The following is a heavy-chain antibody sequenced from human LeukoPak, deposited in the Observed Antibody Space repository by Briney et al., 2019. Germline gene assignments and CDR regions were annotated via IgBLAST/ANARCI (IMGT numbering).Heavy chain of an antibody. CDR2: ISAGNGNT. V-gene: IGHV1-3*01. CDR3: AKVAVHYGDFDY. J-gene: IGHJ4*02. Sequence: ASVKVSCKASGYTFTSYAIHWVRQAPGQRLEWMGWISAGNGNTKYSQNFQGRVTFISNTSATTAFMELSSLRSEDAAVYYCAKVAVHYGDFDYWGQGTLVTVSS. CDR1: GYTFTSYA. D-gene: IGHD4-17*01.